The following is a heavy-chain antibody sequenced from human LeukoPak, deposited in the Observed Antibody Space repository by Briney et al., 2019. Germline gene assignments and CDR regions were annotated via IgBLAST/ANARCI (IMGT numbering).Heavy chain of an antibody. CDR2: ISGSGGST. J-gene: IGHJ4*02. V-gene: IGHV3-23*01. Sequence: HAGGSLRLSCAASGFTFSSYAMSWVRQAPGKGLEWVSAISGSGGSTYYADSVKGRFTISRDNSKNTLYLQMNSLRAEDTAVYYCAKARRDYIWGSYRPAGDWYYFDYWGQGTLVTVSS. CDR1: GFTFSSYA. CDR3: AKARRDYIWGSYRPAGDWYYFDY. D-gene: IGHD3-16*02.